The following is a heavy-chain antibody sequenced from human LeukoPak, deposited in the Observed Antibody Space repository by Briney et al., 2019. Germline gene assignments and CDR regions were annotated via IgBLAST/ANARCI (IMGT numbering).Heavy chain of an antibody. CDR1: GYSISSGYC. J-gene: IGHJ4*02. CDR3: ARRFDDFWSGYSYYFDY. V-gene: IGHV4-38-2*01. CDR2: IYHSGSA. Sequence: LETLSLTCAVSGYSISSGYCWGWIRQPPGKGLERIGSIYHSGSAYYNPSLKSRVTISVDTSKNQFSLKLSSVTAADTAAYYCARRFDDFWSGYSYYFDYWGQGSLVTVSS. D-gene: IGHD3-3*01.